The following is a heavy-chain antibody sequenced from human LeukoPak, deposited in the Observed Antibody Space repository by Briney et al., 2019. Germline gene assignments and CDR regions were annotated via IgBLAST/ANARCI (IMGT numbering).Heavy chain of an antibody. D-gene: IGHD3-10*01. J-gene: IGHJ4*02. CDR1: GFIFSSYV. CDR3: ARDRSGSGIFDY. V-gene: IGHV3-23*01. Sequence: GGSLRLSCAASGFIFSSYVMSWVRQAPGKGLEWVSGISVSGGSTYYADSVKGRFTISRDNSKSTLYLQMNSLRAEDTAIYYCARDRSGSGIFDYWGQGTLVTVSS. CDR2: ISVSGGST.